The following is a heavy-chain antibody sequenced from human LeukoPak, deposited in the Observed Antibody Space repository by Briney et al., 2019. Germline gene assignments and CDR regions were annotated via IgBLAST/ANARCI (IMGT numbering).Heavy chain of an antibody. CDR3: ARHSMSAGSDWFDP. Sequence: SETLSLTCTVSGGSISSYYWSWIRQPPGKGLEWIGYIYYSGSTNYNPSLKSRVTISVDTSKNQFSLKLSSVTAADTAVYYCARHSMSAGSDWFDPWGQGTLVTVYS. D-gene: IGHD6-25*01. CDR1: GGSISSYY. V-gene: IGHV4-59*08. J-gene: IGHJ5*02. CDR2: IYYSGST.